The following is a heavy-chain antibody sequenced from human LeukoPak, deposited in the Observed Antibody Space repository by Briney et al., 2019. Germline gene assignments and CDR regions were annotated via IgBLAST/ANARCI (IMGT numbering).Heavy chain of an antibody. D-gene: IGHD3-22*01. J-gene: IGHJ6*03. CDR3: ARGRHDITMIVVVMTSVSYYLDV. CDR1: GGSFSGYH. CDR2: INPSGST. Sequence: SETLSLTCAVYGGSFSGYHWTWIRQSPGKGLEWMGDINPSGSTYYNPSIKSRLTISVDTSKNQFSLKLRSVTAADTAVYYCARGRHDITMIVVVMTSVSYYLDVWGKGTTVTVS. V-gene: IGHV4-34*01.